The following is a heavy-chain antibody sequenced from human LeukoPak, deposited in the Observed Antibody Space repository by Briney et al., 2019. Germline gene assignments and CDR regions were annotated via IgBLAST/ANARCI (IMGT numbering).Heavy chain of an antibody. Sequence: GRSLRLSCAASGFIFSNYGMHWVRQAPGKGLEWVAVICFDGSNQYHADAVKGRFTISRDNSKNTLYLQMSSLRAEDTALYYCARDDFAGDSSGYIDYWGQGTLVTVSS. CDR3: ARDDFAGDSSGYIDY. CDR2: ICFDGSNQ. D-gene: IGHD3-22*01. J-gene: IGHJ4*02. CDR1: GFIFSNYG. V-gene: IGHV3-33*01.